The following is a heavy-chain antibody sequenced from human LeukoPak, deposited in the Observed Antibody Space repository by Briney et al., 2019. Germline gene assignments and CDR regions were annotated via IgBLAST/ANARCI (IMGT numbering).Heavy chain of an antibody. CDR1: GGSFTDYF. J-gene: IGHJ6*02. V-gene: IGHV4-34*01. CDR3: ARGRIAQIVVVHSFPYGMDV. Sequence: SETLSLTCTVYGGSFTDYFWTWIRQSPGKGLEWIGEINDYTGDTNYNPSLNSRVSISLEKSKNQFSLELRSVTAADTAVYYCARGRIAQIVVVHSFPYGMDVWGQGTTVTVSS. D-gene: IGHD3-22*01. CDR2: INDYTGDT.